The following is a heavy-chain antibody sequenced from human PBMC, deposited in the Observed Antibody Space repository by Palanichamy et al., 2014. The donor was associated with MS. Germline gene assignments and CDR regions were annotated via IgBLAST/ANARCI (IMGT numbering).Heavy chain of an antibody. D-gene: IGHD3-22*01. Sequence: QVQLVQSGAEVKKPGASVKVSCKASGYTFTGYYMHWVRQAPGQGLEWMGWINPNSGGTNYAQKFQGRVTMTRDTSISTAYMELSRLRSGDTAVYYCARDLIGYYDSSGYYDSSRNYWGQGTLVTVSS. CDR1: GYTFTGYY. CDR2: INPNSGGT. V-gene: IGHV1-2*02. CDR3: ARDLIGYYDSSGYYDSSRNY. J-gene: IGHJ4*02.